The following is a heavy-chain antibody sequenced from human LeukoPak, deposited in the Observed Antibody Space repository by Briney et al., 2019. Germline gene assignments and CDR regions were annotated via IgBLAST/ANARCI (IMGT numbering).Heavy chain of an antibody. D-gene: IGHD6-13*01. V-gene: IGHV4-39*07. J-gene: IGHJ6*03. Sequence: PSETLSLTCTVSGGSISSSSYYWGWIRQPPGKGLEWIGNIYYSGSTYYNSSLKSRVTISVDTSKNQFSLKLSSVTAADTAVYYCASGYSSSWPYYYYYYYMDVWGKGTTVTVSS. CDR3: ASGYSSSWPYYYYYYYMDV. CDR2: IYYSGST. CDR1: GGSISSSSYY.